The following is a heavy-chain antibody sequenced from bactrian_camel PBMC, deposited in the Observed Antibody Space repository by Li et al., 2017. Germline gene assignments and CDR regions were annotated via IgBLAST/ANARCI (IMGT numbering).Heavy chain of an antibody. J-gene: IGHJ4*01. CDR2: IRSDGTT. Sequence: QVQLVESGGGSVQAGGSLKLSCAASGYISSRCARQWYRQAPGKERELVSTIRSDGTTSYADSVKGRFTISRDNVKNTLYLQMNSLKTEDTAMYYCAVNWFEPVCLLSSDGQYNYWGQGTQVTVS. CDR1: GYISSRCA. V-gene: IGHV3S53*01. CDR3: AVNWFEPVCLLSSDGQYNY. D-gene: IGHD1*01.